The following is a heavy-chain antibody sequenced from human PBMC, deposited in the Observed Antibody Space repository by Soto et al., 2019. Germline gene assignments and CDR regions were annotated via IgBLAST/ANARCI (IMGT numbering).Heavy chain of an antibody. CDR1: GGSFSNYY. Sequence: QVQLQQWGAGLLKPSETLSLTCGVYGGSFSNYYWSWIRQPPGKGLEWIGEINHSGSTNYNPSLESRLPISVEPSTRKSSLKLYSVTAADTAVYYCARGRVLSHHYFGIDVWDQGTTVTVSS. CDR2: INHSGST. J-gene: IGHJ6*02. D-gene: IGHD3-3*01. CDR3: ARGRVLSHHYFGIDV. V-gene: IGHV4-34*01.